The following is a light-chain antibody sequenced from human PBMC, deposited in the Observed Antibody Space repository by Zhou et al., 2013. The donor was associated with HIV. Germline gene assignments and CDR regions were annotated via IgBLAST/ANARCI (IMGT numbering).Light chain of an antibody. CDR3: QQFDEWPYT. J-gene: IGKJ2*01. Sequence: EIVMTQSPATLSVSPGERVTLSCRASQSVSSNLAWSQQKPGQAPRLLIHTASTRATGIPARFSGSGSGTEFTLTISSVQSEDSAVYYCQQFDEWPYTFGQGTNLEIK. CDR2: TAS. V-gene: IGKV3-15*01. CDR1: QSVSSN.